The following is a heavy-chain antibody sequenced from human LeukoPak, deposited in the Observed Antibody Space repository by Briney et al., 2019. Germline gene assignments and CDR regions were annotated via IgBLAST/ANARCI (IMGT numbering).Heavy chain of an antibody. V-gene: IGHV3-74*01. J-gene: IGHJ4*02. D-gene: IGHD1-26*01. Sequence: GGSLRLSCAASGFTFSSYWMHWVRHAPGKGLVWVSRVNTDGSSTSYADSVKGRFTISRDNAKNTLYLQMNSLRAEDTAVYYCARVGLSGSYYSRGDYWGQGTLVTVSS. CDR1: GFTFSSYW. CDR2: VNTDGSST. CDR3: ARVGLSGSYYSRGDY.